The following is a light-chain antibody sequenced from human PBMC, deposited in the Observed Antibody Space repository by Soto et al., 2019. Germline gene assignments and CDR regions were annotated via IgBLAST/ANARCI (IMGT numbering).Light chain of an antibody. CDR1: QSISSW. V-gene: IGKV1-5*01. Sequence: DIKMTQSPSTLSASVGERVTITCRASQSISSWLAWYQQKPGKAPKLLIYDVSSLESGVPSRFSGSGSGTEFTLTISSLQPDDFATYYCQQYNSFSPLTFGGGTKVDIK. CDR3: QQYNSFSPLT. J-gene: IGKJ4*01. CDR2: DVS.